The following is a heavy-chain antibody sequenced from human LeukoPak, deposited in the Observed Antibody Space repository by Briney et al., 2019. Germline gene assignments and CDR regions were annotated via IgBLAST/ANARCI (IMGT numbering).Heavy chain of an antibody. Sequence: GGSLRLSCAASGFIFSSYGMHWVRQAPGKGLEWVAVIWYDGSNKYYADSVKGRFTISRDNSKNTLYLQMNSLRAEDTAVYYCASRYGSRSFAFDLWGQGTMVTVSS. CDR3: ASRYGSRSFAFDL. CDR2: IWYDGSNK. CDR1: GFIFSSYG. V-gene: IGHV3-33*01. D-gene: IGHD3-10*01. J-gene: IGHJ3*01.